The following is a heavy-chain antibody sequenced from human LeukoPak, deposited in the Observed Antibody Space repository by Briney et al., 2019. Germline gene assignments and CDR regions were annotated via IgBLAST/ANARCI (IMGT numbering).Heavy chain of an antibody. CDR3: ARLAYSGSHTGWFDP. CDR2: IIPIFGTA. CDR1: GYTFTGYY. D-gene: IGHD1-26*01. V-gene: IGHV1-69*13. J-gene: IGHJ5*02. Sequence: ASVKVSCKASGYTFTGYYMHWVRQAPGQGLEWMGGIIPIFGTANYAQKFQGRVTITADESTSIAYMELSSLRSEDTAVYYCARLAYSGSHTGWFDPWGQGTLVTVSS.